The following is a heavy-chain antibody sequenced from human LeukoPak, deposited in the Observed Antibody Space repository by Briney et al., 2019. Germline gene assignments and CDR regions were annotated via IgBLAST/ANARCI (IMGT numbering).Heavy chain of an antibody. CDR2: ISYDGSNK. V-gene: IGHV3-30*03. CDR3: ARGWKGPDY. D-gene: IGHD1-1*01. Sequence: GRSLRLSCAASGFTFSSYGMHWVRQAPGKGLEWVAVISYDGSNKYYADSVKGRFTISRDNAKNTVFLQMNSLRAEDTAVYYCARGWKGPDYWSQGTLVTVSS. CDR1: GFTFSSYG. J-gene: IGHJ4*02.